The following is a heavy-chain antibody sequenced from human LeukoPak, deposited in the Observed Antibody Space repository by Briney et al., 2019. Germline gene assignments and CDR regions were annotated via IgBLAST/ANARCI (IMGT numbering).Heavy chain of an antibody. CDR1: GFSVSDHF. V-gene: IGHV3-72*01. J-gene: IGHJ1*01. CDR2: IKKKSDSYRT. Sequence: LPGGPLRLSCVASGFSVSDHFLDWVRQAPGKGLEWVGFIKKKSDSYRTEYAASVNGRFNISRDDSTNSVYLQMSSLESEDTAVYCCADVGSGGSNTRWGEGTVVTVSS. D-gene: IGHD1-26*01. CDR3: ADVGSGGSNTR.